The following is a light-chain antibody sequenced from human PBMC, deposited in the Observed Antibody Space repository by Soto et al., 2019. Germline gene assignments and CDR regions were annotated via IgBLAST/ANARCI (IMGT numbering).Light chain of an antibody. J-gene: IGKJ3*01. CDR2: AAS. V-gene: IGKV1-12*01. CDR3: QQAYGFAFT. CDR1: QGISTW. Sequence: DIQMTQSPLSVSASVGDRVIISCRASQGISTWLAWYQQKPGKAPKLLIYAASSLQTGVPSRFSGSGSGTDFTLTISSLQPEDTATYFCQQAYGFAFTFGPGTKLEIE.